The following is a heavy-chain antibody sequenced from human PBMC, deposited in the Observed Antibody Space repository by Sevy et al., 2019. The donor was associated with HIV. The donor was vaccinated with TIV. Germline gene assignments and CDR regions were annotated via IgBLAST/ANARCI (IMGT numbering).Heavy chain of an antibody. CDR1: GLTFSSYE. V-gene: IGHV3-48*03. D-gene: IGHD3-3*01. J-gene: IGHJ6*02. CDR3: AKRGGQYDLGMDV. Sequence: GGSLRLSCAASGLTFSSYEMNWVRQAPGKGLEWVSYISSSGDTIDYEDSVRGRFTISRDNAKKSLYLQMNSLRAEDKAVYYSAKRGGQYDLGMDVWGQGTTVTVSS. CDR2: ISSSGDTI.